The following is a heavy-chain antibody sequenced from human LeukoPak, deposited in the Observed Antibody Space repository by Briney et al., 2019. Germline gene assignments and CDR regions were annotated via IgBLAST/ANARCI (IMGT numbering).Heavy chain of an antibody. V-gene: IGHV4-39*07. CDR1: GGSISSSSYY. Sequence: SETLSLTCTVSGGSISSSSYYWGWIRQPPGKGLEWIGSIYYSGSTYYNPSLKSRVTISVDTSKNQFSLKLSSVTAADTAVYYCAREVVVVAATPPGNWFDPWGQGTLVTVSS. CDR2: IYYSGST. D-gene: IGHD2-15*01. CDR3: AREVVVVAATPPGNWFDP. J-gene: IGHJ5*02.